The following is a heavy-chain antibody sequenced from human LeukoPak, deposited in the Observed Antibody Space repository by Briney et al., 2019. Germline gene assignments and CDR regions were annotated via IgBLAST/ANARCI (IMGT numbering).Heavy chain of an antibody. CDR2: IIPIFGTA. J-gene: IGHJ4*02. D-gene: IGHD4-17*01. Sequence: EASVKVSCKASGGTFSSYAISWVRQAPGQGLEWMGGIIPIFGTANYAQKFQDRVTITADESTSTAYMELSTLRSEDTAVYYCARDSGNDFGANWGQGTLVTVSS. CDR1: GGTFSSYA. V-gene: IGHV1-69*01. CDR3: ARDSGNDFGAN.